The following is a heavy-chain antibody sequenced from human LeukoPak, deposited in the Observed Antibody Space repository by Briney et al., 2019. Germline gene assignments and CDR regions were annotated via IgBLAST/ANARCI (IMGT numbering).Heavy chain of an antibody. J-gene: IGHJ4*02. V-gene: IGHV1-69*05. D-gene: IGHD5-24*01. CDR3: ARGGWLQHGYFDY. CDR1: GGTFSSYA. CDR2: IIPIFGTA. Sequence: ASVKVSCKASGGTFSSYAISWVRQAPGQGLEWMGRIIPIFGTANYAQKFQGRVTITTDESTSTAYMELSSLRSEDTAVYYCARGGWLQHGYFDYWGQGTLVTVSS.